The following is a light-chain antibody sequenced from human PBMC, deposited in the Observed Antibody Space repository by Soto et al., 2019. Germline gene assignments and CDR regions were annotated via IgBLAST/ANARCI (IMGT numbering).Light chain of an antibody. J-gene: IGKJ4*01. Sequence: EIVLTQSPGTLSLSPGERATLPCRTSQSVSSSYLAWYQQKPGQAPRLLIYGASSRATGIPDRFSGSGSGTDFTLTISSLQPEDSAAYYCQQSHSSPLTSGGGTKVDIK. CDR3: QQSHSSPLT. CDR2: GAS. V-gene: IGKV3-20*01. CDR1: QSVSSSY.